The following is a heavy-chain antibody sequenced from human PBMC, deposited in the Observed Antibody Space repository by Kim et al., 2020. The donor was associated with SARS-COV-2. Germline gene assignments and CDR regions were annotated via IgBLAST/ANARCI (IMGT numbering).Heavy chain of an antibody. Sequence: GGSLRLSCAASGFTFSSYAMHWVRQAPGKGLEWVAVISYDGSNKYYADSVKGRFTISRDNSKNTLYLQMNSLRAEDTAVYYCARDNHPGRFYYDFWSGYPFDYWGQGTLVTVSS. CDR1: GFTFSSYA. V-gene: IGHV3-30-3*01. D-gene: IGHD3-3*01. CDR2: ISYDGSNK. CDR3: ARDNHPGRFYYDFWSGYPFDY. J-gene: IGHJ4*02.